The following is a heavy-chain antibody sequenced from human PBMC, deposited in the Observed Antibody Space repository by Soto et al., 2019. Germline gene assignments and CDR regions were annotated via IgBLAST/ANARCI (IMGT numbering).Heavy chain of an antibody. Sequence: GESLKISCAASGFTFSSYSMHWVRQAPGKGLEWVSSISTSSNYIYYAESLKGRFTISRDNAKNSLYLQMNGLRAEDTAVYYCARVYCSSTSCYVIDYWGQGTLVTVSS. CDR1: GFTFSSYS. CDR3: ARVYCSSTSCYVIDY. D-gene: IGHD2-2*01. CDR2: ISTSSNYI. V-gene: IGHV3-21*01. J-gene: IGHJ4*02.